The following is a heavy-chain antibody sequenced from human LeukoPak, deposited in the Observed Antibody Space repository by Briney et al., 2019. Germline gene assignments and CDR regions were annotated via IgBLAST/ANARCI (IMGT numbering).Heavy chain of an antibody. CDR3: ARAAYSSTWYSRYFDL. CDR2: IKQDGSEK. D-gene: IGHD6-13*01. CDR1: GFTFSSYS. J-gene: IGHJ2*01. Sequence: PGGSLRLSCAASGFTFSSYSMNWVRQAPGKGLEWVANIKQDGSEKYYVDSVKGRFTISRDNAKNSLYLQMNSLRAGDTAVYYCARAAYSSTWYSRYFDLWGRGTLVTVSS. V-gene: IGHV3-7*01.